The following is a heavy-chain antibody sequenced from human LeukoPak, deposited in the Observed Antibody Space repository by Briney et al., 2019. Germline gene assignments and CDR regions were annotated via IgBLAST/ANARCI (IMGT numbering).Heavy chain of an antibody. V-gene: IGHV4-34*01. D-gene: IGHD3-16*01. CDR2: INHSGST. CDR3: ARGGGSFDY. Sequence: SETLSLTCAVYGGSFSGYYWSWIRHPPRKGLEWIGEINHSGSTNYNPSLKSRVTISVDTSKNQFSLKLSSVTAADTAVYYCARGGGSFDYWGQGTLVTVSS. J-gene: IGHJ4*02. CDR1: GGSFSGYY.